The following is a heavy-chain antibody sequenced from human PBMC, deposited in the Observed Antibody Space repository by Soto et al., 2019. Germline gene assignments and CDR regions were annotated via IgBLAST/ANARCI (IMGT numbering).Heavy chain of an antibody. J-gene: IGHJ4*02. D-gene: IGHD3-16*01. CDR3: AKDGSWDGGGGES. CDR2: IIPVFRTS. V-gene: IGHV1-69*18. Sequence: QVQLVQSGAELKKPGSSVKVSCSASGVTFSSYAFTWVRQAPGQGLEWMGNIIPVFRTSNYAQGFQGRLTISADESTQTNYMELSILSSEDTAVYFCAKDGSWDGGGGESWGQGTLVIVSS. CDR1: GVTFSSYA.